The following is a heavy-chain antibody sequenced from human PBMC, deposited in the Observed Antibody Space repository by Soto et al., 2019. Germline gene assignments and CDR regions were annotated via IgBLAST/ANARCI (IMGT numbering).Heavy chain of an antibody. CDR2: IYYSGGST. CDR3: GRAHNPRLGDFYYDY. D-gene: IGHD1-26*01. V-gene: IGHV4-59*01. J-gene: IGHJ4*02. Sequence: SETLSLTCTVSGASFGTYYWSWIRQSPERGLEWIGYIYYSGGSTNYNPSLKSRVTISADTSKIQFSLKLTSVTAADTAVYYCGRAHNPRLGDFYYDYGGQGTLVTVPS. CDR1: GASFGTYY.